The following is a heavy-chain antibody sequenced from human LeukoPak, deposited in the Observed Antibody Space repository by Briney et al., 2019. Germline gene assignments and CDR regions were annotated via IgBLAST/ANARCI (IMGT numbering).Heavy chain of an antibody. CDR1: GFTFSSYS. D-gene: IGHD3-22*01. V-gene: IGHV3-21*01. CDR2: ISSSSSYI. Sequence: GGSLRLSCAASGFTFSSYSMNWVRQAPGKGLEWGSSISSSSSYIYYADSVKGRFTISRDNAKNSLYLQMNRLRAEDTAVYYCAGDYYDSSGYSALDYWGQGTLVTVSS. J-gene: IGHJ4*02. CDR3: AGDYYDSSGYSALDY.